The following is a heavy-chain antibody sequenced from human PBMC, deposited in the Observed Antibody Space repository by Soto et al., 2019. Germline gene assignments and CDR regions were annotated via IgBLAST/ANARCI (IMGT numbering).Heavy chain of an antibody. D-gene: IGHD2-2*01. CDR3: ARVPNQQAIGPVYDI. J-gene: IGHJ4*02. V-gene: IGHV3-74*03. Sequence: QPGGSLRLSCAASGFMFSGFWMHWVRQVPGKGLGWVSRINSDEGVKAYASSVKGRFTIARDNAKQMLYLQMNSLRTEDTAVYYCARVPNQQAIGPVYDIWGQGTLVTVSS. CDR1: GFMFSGFW. CDR2: INSDEGVK.